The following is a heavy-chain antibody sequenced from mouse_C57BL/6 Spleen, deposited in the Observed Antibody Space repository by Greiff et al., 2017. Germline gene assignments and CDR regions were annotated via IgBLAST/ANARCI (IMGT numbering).Heavy chain of an antibody. J-gene: IGHJ3*01. CDR1: GYTFTSYW. CDR2: IYPSDSET. Sequence: QVQLQQPGAELVRPGSSVKLSCKASGYTFTSYWMDWVKQRPGQGLEWIGNIYPSDSETHYNQKFKDKATLTVDKSSSTAYMQLSSLTSEDSAVYYCARGSEGWFAYWGQGTLVTVSA. D-gene: IGHD1-1*02. V-gene: IGHV1-61*01. CDR3: ARGSEGWFAY.